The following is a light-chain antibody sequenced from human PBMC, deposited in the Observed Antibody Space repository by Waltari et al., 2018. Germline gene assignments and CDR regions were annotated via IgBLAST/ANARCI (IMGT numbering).Light chain of an antibody. CDR1: QSVVFGSNNKNY. CDR2: WAS. CDR3: QQCYTFPYT. V-gene: IGKV4-1*01. Sequence: DIVLTQSPEYLPVSLGERATINCKSSQSVVFGSNNKNYLAWYQQKPGQPPKLLITWASTRESGVPDRFSGSGSETDFTLTISSLQAEDVAVYYCQQCYTFPYTFGQGTKLEIK. J-gene: IGKJ2*01.